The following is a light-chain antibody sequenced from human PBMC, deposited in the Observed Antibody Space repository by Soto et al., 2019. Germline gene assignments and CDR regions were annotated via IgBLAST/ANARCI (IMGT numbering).Light chain of an antibody. J-gene: IGLJ2*01. CDR3: GTWDSSLRAVV. CDR2: DNN. Sequence: QSVLTQPPSVSAAPGQKVTISCSGGGCNIGSNYVSWYQLLPGIAPRPVIYDNNKPPSGIPDRFSGSKSATSATLGIAGLQTGDEADYYCGTWDSSLRAVVFGGGTKLTVL. CDR1: GCNIGSNY. V-gene: IGLV1-51*01.